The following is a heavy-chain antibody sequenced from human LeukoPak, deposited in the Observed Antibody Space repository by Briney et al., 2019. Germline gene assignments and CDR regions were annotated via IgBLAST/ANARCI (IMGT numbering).Heavy chain of an antibody. J-gene: IGHJ4*02. Sequence: GASVKVSCKASGYTFTSYYMHWVRQAPGQGLEWMGIINPSGGSTSYAQKFQGRVTMTRDTSISTAYMELSRLRSDDTAAYYCARDPYYYDSSGYYPDYWGQGTLVTVSS. CDR1: GYTFTSYY. D-gene: IGHD3-22*01. CDR3: ARDPYYYDSSGYYPDY. CDR2: INPSGGST. V-gene: IGHV1-46*01.